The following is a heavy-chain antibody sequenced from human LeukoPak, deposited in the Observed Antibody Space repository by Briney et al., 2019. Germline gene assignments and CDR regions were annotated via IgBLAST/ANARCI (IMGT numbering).Heavy chain of an antibody. Sequence: SETLSLTCAVYGGSFSGYYWSWIRQPPGKGLEWIGEINHSGSTNYNPSLKSRVTISVDTSKNQFSLKLSSVTAADTAAYYCARGFIAAAGKPSSWFDPWGQGTLVTVSS. J-gene: IGHJ5*02. V-gene: IGHV4-34*01. CDR2: INHSGST. CDR3: ARGFIAAAGKPSSWFDP. D-gene: IGHD6-13*01. CDR1: GGSFSGYY.